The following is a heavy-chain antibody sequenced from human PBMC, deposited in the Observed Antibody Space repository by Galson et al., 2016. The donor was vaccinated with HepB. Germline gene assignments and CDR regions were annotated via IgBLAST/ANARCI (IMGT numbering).Heavy chain of an antibody. CDR1: GFRFSDYN. J-gene: IGHJ6*02. CDR2: ISASRGTI. V-gene: IGHV3-48*01. D-gene: IGHD3-10*01. Sequence: SLRLSCAASGFRFSDYNMNWVRQAPGRGLEWVAYISASRGTIYYADSVKGRFTISRDNANNSLSLQMNSLRAEATAFYYCARPYTYYFGSGSYFDVLHYGMDVWGQGTTVTVSS. CDR3: ARPYTYYFGSGSYFDVLHYGMDV.